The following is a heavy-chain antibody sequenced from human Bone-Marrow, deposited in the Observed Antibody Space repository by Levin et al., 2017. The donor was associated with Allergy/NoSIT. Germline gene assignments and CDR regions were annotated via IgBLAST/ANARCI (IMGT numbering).Heavy chain of an antibody. Sequence: GESLKISCAASGFTFSSYGMHWVRQAPGKGLEWVAVISYDGSNKYYADSVKGRFTISRDNSKNTLYLQMNSLRAEDTAVYYCATGRLGAFDIWGQGTMVTVSS. CDR2: ISYDGSNK. CDR3: ATGRLGAFDI. V-gene: IGHV3-30*03. D-gene: IGHD3-10*01. J-gene: IGHJ3*02. CDR1: GFTFSSYG.